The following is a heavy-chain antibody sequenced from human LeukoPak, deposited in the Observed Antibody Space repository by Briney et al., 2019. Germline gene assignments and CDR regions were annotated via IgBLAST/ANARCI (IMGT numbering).Heavy chain of an antibody. Sequence: GGSLRLSCAASGFTFSSYGMHWVRQALGKGLEWVAFIRYDGSNKYYADSVKGRFTISRDNSKNTLYLQMNSLRAEDTAVYYCAKDHYYDSSGGFDYWGQGTLVTVSS. J-gene: IGHJ4*02. V-gene: IGHV3-30*02. CDR1: GFTFSSYG. CDR2: IRYDGSNK. CDR3: AKDHYYDSSGGFDY. D-gene: IGHD3-22*01.